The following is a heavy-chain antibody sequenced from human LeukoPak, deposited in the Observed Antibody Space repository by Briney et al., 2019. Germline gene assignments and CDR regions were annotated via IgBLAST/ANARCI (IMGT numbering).Heavy chain of an antibody. CDR1: GFTFSSYG. CDR2: ISYDGSNK. Sequence: GRSLRLSCAASGFTFSSYGMHWVRQAPGKGLEWVAVISYDGSNKYYADSVKGRFTISRDNSKNTLYLQMNSLRAEDTAVYYCAKDLTVAAAGRAYYYGMDVWGQGTTVTVSS. D-gene: IGHD6-13*01. V-gene: IGHV3-30*18. J-gene: IGHJ6*02. CDR3: AKDLTVAAAGRAYYYGMDV.